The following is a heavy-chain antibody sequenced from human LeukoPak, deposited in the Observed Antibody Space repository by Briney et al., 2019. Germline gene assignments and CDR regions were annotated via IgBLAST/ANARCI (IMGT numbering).Heavy chain of an antibody. CDR2: IKQDGSEK. V-gene: IGHV3-7*01. CDR3: ARALGYYDSSGYYQTYFDY. J-gene: IGHJ4*02. D-gene: IGHD3-22*01. Sequence: GGSLRLSCAASGFTFSSYWMSWVRQAPGKGLEWVANIKQDGSEKYYVDSVKGRFTISRDNAKNSLFLQMNSLRAEDTAVYYCARALGYYDSSGYYQTYFDYWGQGTLVTVSS. CDR1: GFTFSSYW.